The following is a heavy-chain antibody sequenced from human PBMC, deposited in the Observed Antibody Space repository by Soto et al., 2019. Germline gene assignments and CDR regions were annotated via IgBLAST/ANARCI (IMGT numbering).Heavy chain of an antibody. Sequence: QVQLVQSGAEVEKPGASVKVSCKASGYMFTYYYIHWVRQGPGQGLEWMGIINPNSGTTTYAQSFQGRVTMTRDTSTSTVYMELTSLTSEDTAIYYCARGPYSSGSLYYLDYWGQRTLVTVSS. CDR3: ARGPYSSGSLYYLDY. CDR2: INPNSGTT. CDR1: GYMFTYYY. V-gene: IGHV1-46*01. J-gene: IGHJ4*02. D-gene: IGHD2-8*02.